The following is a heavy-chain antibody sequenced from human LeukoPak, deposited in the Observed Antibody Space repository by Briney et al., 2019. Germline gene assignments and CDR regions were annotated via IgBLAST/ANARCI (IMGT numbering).Heavy chain of an antibody. D-gene: IGHD3-22*01. CDR3: ARDRRDYYDSSGYLDY. CDR1: GFTFSNYW. CDR2: IKQDGSEK. J-gene: IGHJ4*02. Sequence: TGGSLRLSCAASGFTFSNYWMIWVRQAPGKGLEWVGNIKQDGSEKRYADSVRGRFSISRDNAQTSLYLQMNSLRAEDTAVYYCARDRRDYYDSSGYLDYWGQGSLVTVSS. V-gene: IGHV3-7*05.